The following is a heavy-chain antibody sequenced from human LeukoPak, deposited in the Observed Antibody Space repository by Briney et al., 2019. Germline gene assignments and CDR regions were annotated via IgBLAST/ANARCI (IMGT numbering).Heavy chain of an antibody. CDR3: AKDRGANWWGGSDS. CDR2: ISPNSGNP. Sequence: ASVKVSCKTSGYTFTDYSIHWVRQRQAPGQGPEWLGCISPNSGNPTYAQKFQGRVTLTRDTSINTVYMEINTLTSDDTAIYYCAKDRGANWWGGSDSWGQGTLVTVSS. D-gene: IGHD2-15*01. J-gene: IGHJ4*02. V-gene: IGHV1-2*02. CDR1: GYTFTDYS.